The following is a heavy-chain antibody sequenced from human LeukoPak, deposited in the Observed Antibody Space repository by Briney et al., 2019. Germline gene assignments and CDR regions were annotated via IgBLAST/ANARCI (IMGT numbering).Heavy chain of an antibody. CDR2: IYTSGST. Sequence: SQTLSLTCTVSGGSISSGSYYWSWIRQPAGKGLEWIGRIYTSGSTNYNPSLKSRVTISVDTSKNQFSLKLSSVTAADTAVYYCARAPKFHGSGRTPPPAPYFDYWGQGTLVTVSS. J-gene: IGHJ4*02. D-gene: IGHD3-10*01. CDR3: ARAPKFHGSGRTPPPAPYFDY. V-gene: IGHV4-61*02. CDR1: GGSISSGSYY.